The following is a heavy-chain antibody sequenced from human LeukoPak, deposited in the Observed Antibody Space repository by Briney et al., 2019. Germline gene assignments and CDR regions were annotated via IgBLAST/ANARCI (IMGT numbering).Heavy chain of an antibody. CDR2: ISSSGSTI. D-gene: IGHD6-13*01. CDR1: GFTFSSYE. Sequence: PGGSLRLSCAASGFTFSSYERNWVRQATGKGVEWVSYISSSGSTIYYADSVKGRFTISRDNAKNSLYLQMNSLRAEDTAVYYCARGGLRGSWYPSYWGQGALVTVSS. V-gene: IGHV3-48*03. J-gene: IGHJ4*02. CDR3: ARGGLRGSWYPSY.